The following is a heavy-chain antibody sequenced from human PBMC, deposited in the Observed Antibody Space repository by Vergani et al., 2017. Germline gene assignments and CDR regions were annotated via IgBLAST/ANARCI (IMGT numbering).Heavy chain of an antibody. Sequence: EVQLVQSGAEVKKPGESLKISCKGSGYSFTSYWIGWVRQMPGKGLEWMGIIYPGDSDTRYSPSFQGQVTISADKSISTAYLEWSSLKATDTAMYYCARLGXGLIAAAGTTGCYYYMDVWGKGTTVTVSS. J-gene: IGHJ6*03. CDR1: GYSFTSYW. D-gene: IGHD6-13*01. CDR3: ARLGXGLIAAAGTTGCYYYMDV. V-gene: IGHV5-51*01. CDR2: IYPGDSDT.